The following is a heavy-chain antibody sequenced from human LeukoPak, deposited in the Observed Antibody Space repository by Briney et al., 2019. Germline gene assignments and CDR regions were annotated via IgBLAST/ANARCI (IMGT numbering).Heavy chain of an antibody. V-gene: IGHV3-53*01. CDR1: GFTVSSNY. J-gene: IGHJ6*02. Sequence: GGSLRLSCTASGFTVSSNYMNWVRQAPGRGLEWVSVIYSGGDTNYADSVKGRFTISRDNSKNTLYLQMNSLRAEDTAIYYCARDKRGTATGIYYFYGMDVWGQGTTVTVSS. CDR3: ARDKRGTATGIYYFYGMDV. CDR2: IYSGGDT. D-gene: IGHD1/OR15-1a*01.